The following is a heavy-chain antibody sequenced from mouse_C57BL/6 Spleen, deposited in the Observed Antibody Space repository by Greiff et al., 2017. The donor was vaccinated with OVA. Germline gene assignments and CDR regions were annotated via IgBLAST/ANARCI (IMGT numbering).Heavy chain of an antibody. Sequence: EVQRVESGAELVRPGASVKLSCTASGFNIKDDYMHWVKQRPEQGLEWIGWIDPENGDTEYASKFQGKATITADTSSNTAYLQLSILTSEDTAVYYCTTYGGYWGQGTTLTVSS. D-gene: IGHD1-1*02. CDR2: IDPENGDT. J-gene: IGHJ2*01. V-gene: IGHV14-4*01. CDR3: TTYGGY. CDR1: GFNIKDDY.